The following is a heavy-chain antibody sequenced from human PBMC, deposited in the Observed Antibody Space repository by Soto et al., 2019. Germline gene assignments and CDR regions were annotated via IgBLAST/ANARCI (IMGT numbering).Heavy chain of an antibody. D-gene: IGHD6-25*01. CDR3: ARDQAVYGLDV. CDR2: IWYDGTNK. J-gene: IGHJ6*02. CDR1: GFTFRSYG. Sequence: QVQLVESGGGVVQPGRSLRLSCAASGFTFRSYGMHWVRQAPGKGLEWVSVIWYDGTNKYYADSVKGRFTISRDNSKNTLSLQMNSLRVEDTAVYYCARDQAVYGLDVWGQGTTVTVSS. V-gene: IGHV3-33*01.